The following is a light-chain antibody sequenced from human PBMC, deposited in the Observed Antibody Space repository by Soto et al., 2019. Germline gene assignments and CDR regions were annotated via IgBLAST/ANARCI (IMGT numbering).Light chain of an antibody. CDR3: SSYTTSDTLV. CDR1: SSDVGGYDY. V-gene: IGLV2-14*01. Sequence: QSALTQPASVSESPGQSITISCTGTSSDVGGYDYVAWYQHHPGKAPKLLIYEVTNRPSGISNRFSGSKSGNTASLTISGLQVEDEADYYGSSYTTSDTLVFGPGTKVTVL. J-gene: IGLJ1*01. CDR2: EVT.